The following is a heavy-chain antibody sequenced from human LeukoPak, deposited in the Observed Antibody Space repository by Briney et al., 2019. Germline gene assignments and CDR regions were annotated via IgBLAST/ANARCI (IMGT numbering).Heavy chain of an antibody. V-gene: IGHV3-23*01. D-gene: IGHD3-22*01. CDR1: GFTFSSYA. CDR3: AKDLYYYDSSGYYDY. Sequence: GGSLRLSCAASGFTFSSYAMSWVRQAPGKGLEWVSAISGSGGSTYYADSVKGRFTISRDNSKNTLYLQMNSLRAEDTAVYYCAKDLYYYDSSGYYDYWGQGTLVTVSS. J-gene: IGHJ4*02. CDR2: ISGSGGST.